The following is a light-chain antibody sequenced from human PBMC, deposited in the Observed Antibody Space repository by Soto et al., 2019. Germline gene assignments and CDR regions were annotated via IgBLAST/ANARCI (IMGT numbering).Light chain of an antibody. CDR3: SSYTTISTLG. J-gene: IGLJ2*01. V-gene: IGLV2-14*01. CDR1: SSDIGAYNY. Sequence: QSALTQPASVSGSPGQSITISCTGTSSDIGAYNYVSWYQQHPGKAPKLMIYGVTNRPSGVSNRFSGSKSGNTASLTISGLQAEDEADYYCSSYTTISTLGFGGGTKVTVL. CDR2: GVT.